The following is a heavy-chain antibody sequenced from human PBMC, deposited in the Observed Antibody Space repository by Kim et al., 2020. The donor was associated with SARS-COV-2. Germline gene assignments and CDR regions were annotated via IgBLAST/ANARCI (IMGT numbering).Heavy chain of an antibody. Sequence: ASVKVSCKASGYTFTSYDINWVRQATGQGLEWMGWMNPNSGNTGYAQKFQGRVTMTRNTSISTAYMELSSLRSEDTAVYYCARGPGYCSSTSCYWDYYYYYGMDVWGQGTTVTVSS. V-gene: IGHV1-8*01. CDR3: ARGPGYCSSTSCYWDYYYYYGMDV. J-gene: IGHJ6*02. CDR2: MNPNSGNT. D-gene: IGHD2-2*03. CDR1: GYTFTSYD.